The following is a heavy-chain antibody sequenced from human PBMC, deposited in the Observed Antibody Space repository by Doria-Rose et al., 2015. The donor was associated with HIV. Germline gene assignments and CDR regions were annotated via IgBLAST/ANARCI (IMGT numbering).Heavy chain of an antibody. Sequence: GGGLVQPGGSLRLSCTVSGLTFSRFWMSWVRQAPGKGLEWVANIKEDGSVKKYVDSVKGRFTISRDNAKNSVYLQMNSLRAEDTAVYYCTGETYYFDYWGQGSLAIVSS. J-gene: IGHJ4*02. D-gene: IGHD3-16*01. CDR1: GLTFSRFW. CDR2: IKEDGSVK. V-gene: IGHV3-7*05. CDR3: TGETYYFDY.